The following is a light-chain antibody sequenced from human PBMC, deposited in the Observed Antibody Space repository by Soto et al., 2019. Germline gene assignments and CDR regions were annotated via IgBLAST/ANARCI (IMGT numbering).Light chain of an antibody. Sequence: EVVLTQSPGTLSLSPGERATLSCSASQTVDSTYLAWHQQKPGQAPRLLIYRASSRAAGVPDRFSGSGSGTDFTLTISKLDPEDFAVYYCQQYDTSPPLYTFGQGTKLEIK. J-gene: IGKJ2*01. V-gene: IGKV3-20*01. CDR1: QTVDSTY. CDR3: QQYDTSPPLYT. CDR2: RAS.